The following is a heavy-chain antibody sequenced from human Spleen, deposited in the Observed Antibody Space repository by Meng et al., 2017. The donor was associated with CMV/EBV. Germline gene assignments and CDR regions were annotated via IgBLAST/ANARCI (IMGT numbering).Heavy chain of an antibody. J-gene: IGHJ5*02. CDR1: GFTFSAYW. CDR2: INSDATFT. V-gene: IGHV3-74*01. D-gene: IGHD2-15*01. Sequence: GGSLRLSCAASGFTFSAYWMHWVRQAPGKGLVWVSRINSDATFTSYADSVKGRLTISRDNAKNTLYLQMNSLRAEDTAVYYCAREGEDCSGGSCYGAWGQGTLVTVSS. CDR3: AREGEDCSGGSCYGA.